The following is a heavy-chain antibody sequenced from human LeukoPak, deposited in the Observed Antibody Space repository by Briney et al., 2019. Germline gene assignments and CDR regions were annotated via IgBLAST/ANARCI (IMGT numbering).Heavy chain of an antibody. V-gene: IGHV4-61*02. CDR2: IYTSGST. J-gene: IGHJ5*02. Sequence: SQTLSLTCTVSGGSISSGSYYWSWIRQPAGKGLEWIGRIYTSGSTNYNPSLKSRVTISVDTSKNQFSLKLSSVTAADTAVYYCARGLTDSSSSAGWFDPWGQGTLVTVSS. CDR1: GGSISSGSYY. CDR3: ARGLTDSSSSAGWFDP. D-gene: IGHD6-13*01.